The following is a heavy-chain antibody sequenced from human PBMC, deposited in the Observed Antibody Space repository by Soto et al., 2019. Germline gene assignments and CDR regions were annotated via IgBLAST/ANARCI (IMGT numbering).Heavy chain of an antibody. Sequence: PGGSLRLSCAASGFTFSSYGIHWVRQAPGKGLEWVAVISYDGSNKYYADSVKGRFTISRDNSKNTLYLQMNSLRAEDTAVYYCAKDWGIEMATIITYYYGMDVWGQGTTVTVSS. CDR3: AKDWGIEMATIITYYYGMDV. CDR1: GFTFSSYG. V-gene: IGHV3-30*18. D-gene: IGHD5-12*01. CDR2: ISYDGSNK. J-gene: IGHJ6*02.